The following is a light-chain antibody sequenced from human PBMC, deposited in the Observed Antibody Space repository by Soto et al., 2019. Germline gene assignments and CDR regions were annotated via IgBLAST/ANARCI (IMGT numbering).Light chain of an antibody. J-gene: IGKJ4*01. Sequence: EIVLTPSPGTLSLSPGERATLSCRASQSVSNNYLAWYQQKPGQAPRLLIYGASSRATGIPDRFSGSGSGTDFTLTISRLEPEDFALYYCQQYSSLPLTFGGGTKVDIK. V-gene: IGKV3-20*01. CDR1: QSVSNNY. CDR3: QQYSSLPLT. CDR2: GAS.